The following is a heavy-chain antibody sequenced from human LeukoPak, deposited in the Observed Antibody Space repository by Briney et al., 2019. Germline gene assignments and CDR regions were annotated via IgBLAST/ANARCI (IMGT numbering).Heavy chain of an antibody. D-gene: IGHD3-10*01. J-gene: IGHJ4*02. Sequence: GGSLRLSCAASGFTFSSYAMHWVRQAPGKGLEWVAVISYDGSNKYYADSVKGRFTISRDNSKNTLYLQINSLRAEDTAVYYCARDWEKYYYGSGSYYPNYWGRGTLVTVSS. CDR2: ISYDGSNK. V-gene: IGHV3-30*04. CDR1: GFTFSSYA. CDR3: ARDWEKYYYGSGSYYPNY.